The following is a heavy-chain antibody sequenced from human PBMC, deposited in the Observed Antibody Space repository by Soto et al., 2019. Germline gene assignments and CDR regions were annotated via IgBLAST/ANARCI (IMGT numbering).Heavy chain of an antibody. CDR2: INSDGSST. V-gene: IGHV3-74*01. CDR3: VRPNQAVTAATQFDY. J-gene: IGHJ4*02. Sequence: PGGSLRLSCAASGFTFSSYWMHWVRQAPGKGLVWVSRINSDGSSTSYADSVKGRFTISRDNAKNTLYLQMNSLRAEDTAVYYCVRPNQAVTAATQFDYWGQGTLVTVSS. CDR1: GFTFSSYW. D-gene: IGHD2-21*02.